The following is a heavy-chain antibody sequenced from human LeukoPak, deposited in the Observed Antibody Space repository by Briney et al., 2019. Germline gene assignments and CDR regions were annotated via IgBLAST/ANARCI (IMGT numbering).Heavy chain of an antibody. V-gene: IGHV4-34*01. CDR3: ARGRRPTLILKWFDP. CDR2: INHSGST. J-gene: IGHJ5*02. Sequence: SETLSLTCAVYGGSFSGYYWSWIRQPPGKGLEWIGEINHSGSTNYNPSLKSRVTISVDTSKNQFSLKLSSVTAADTAVYYCARGRRPTLILKWFDPWGQGTLVTVSS. CDR1: GGSFSGYY. D-gene: IGHD2-8*01.